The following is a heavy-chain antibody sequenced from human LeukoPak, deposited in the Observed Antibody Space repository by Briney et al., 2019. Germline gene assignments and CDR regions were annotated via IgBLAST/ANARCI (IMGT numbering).Heavy chain of an antibody. V-gene: IGHV4-59*01. CDR1: GGSIRSYY. CDR2: IYYSGST. J-gene: IGHJ3*02. Sequence: SETLSLTCTVSGGSIRSYYCSWIRQPPGKGLEWIGSIYYSGSTSYSPSLKSRVTISVDTSKNQFSLMLNSVTAADTAVYYCARESANWRAFDIWGQGTMVSVSS. CDR3: ARESANWRAFDI. D-gene: IGHD7-27*01.